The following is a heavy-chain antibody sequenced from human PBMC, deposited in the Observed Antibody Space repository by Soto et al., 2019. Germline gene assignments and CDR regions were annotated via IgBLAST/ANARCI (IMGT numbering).Heavy chain of an antibody. Sequence: SETLSLTCAVSGGSISSGGYSWSWIRQPPGKGLEWIGYIYYSGSTNYNPSPKSRVTISVDTSKKQFSLKLSSVTAADTAVYYCVRVTGSSDSYYDGHGFQHWGQGTLVTVSS. V-gene: IGHV4-61*08. D-gene: IGHD3-22*01. CDR3: VRVTGSSDSYYDGHGFQH. J-gene: IGHJ1*01. CDR1: GGSISSGGYS. CDR2: IYYSGST.